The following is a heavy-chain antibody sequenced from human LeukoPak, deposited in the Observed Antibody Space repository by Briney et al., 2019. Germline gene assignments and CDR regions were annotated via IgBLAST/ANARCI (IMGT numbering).Heavy chain of an antibody. CDR3: ARDSARGYSYGYNAFDI. D-gene: IGHD5-18*01. CDR1: GYNFRSYG. V-gene: IGHV1-18*01. J-gene: IGHJ3*02. CDR2: ITAGNGNT. Sequence: ASVKVSCKASGYNFRSYGIGWVRQAPRQGLEWMGWITAGNGNTNYAQKVQGRVTMTTDTSTSTAYMELRSLRSDDTAVYFCARDSARGYSYGYNAFDIWGRGTMVTVSS.